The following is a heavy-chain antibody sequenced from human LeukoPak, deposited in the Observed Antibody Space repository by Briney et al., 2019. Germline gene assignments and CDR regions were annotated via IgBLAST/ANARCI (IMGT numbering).Heavy chain of an antibody. V-gene: IGHV4-34*01. J-gene: IGHJ4*02. Sequence: SETLSLTCAVYGGSFSGYYWSWIRQPPGKGLEWIGEINHSGSTNYNPSLKGRVTISVDTSKNQFSLKLSSVTAADTAVYYCAAESERWLVRSWGQGTLVTVSS. CDR1: GGSFSGYY. D-gene: IGHD6-19*01. CDR2: INHSGST. CDR3: AAESERWLVRS.